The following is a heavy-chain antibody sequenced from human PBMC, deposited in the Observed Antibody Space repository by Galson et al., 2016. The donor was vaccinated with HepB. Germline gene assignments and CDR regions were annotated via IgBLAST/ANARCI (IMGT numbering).Heavy chain of an antibody. CDR2: ISFDGSNK. CDR1: EFSFSSYT. Sequence: SLRLSCAASEFSFSSYTMHWVRQAPGKGLEWVAVISFDGSNKYYADSVKGRFTISRDNSKNTLYLQRNSLRPEDTAVYYCARDRWDTMVGGLIIQWYFDLWGRGTLVTVSS. D-gene: IGHD3-10*01. V-gene: IGHV3-30-3*01. CDR3: ARDRWDTMVGGLIIQWYFDL. J-gene: IGHJ2*01.